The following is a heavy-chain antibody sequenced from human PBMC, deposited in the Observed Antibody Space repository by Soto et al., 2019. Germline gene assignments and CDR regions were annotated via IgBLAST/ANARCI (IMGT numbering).Heavy chain of an antibody. V-gene: IGHV3-23*01. Sequence: GSLGLCCASSVFIFSSYAMSCVRHSPGKWLEWVSAISGSGGSTYYADSVKGRFTISRDNSKNTLYLKMNSLRAEDTAVYYCAKDLPYYYDSSGVFDYWGQGALVP. CDR1: VFIFSSYA. D-gene: IGHD3-22*01. CDR3: AKDLPYYYDSSGVFDY. J-gene: IGHJ4*02. CDR2: ISGSGGST.